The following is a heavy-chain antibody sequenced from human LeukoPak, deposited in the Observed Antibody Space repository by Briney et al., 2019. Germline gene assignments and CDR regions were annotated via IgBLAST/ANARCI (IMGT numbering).Heavy chain of an antibody. Sequence: NPSETLSLTCTVSGGSISSSSYYWGWIRQPPGKGLEWIGSIYYSGSTYYNPSLKGRVTISVDTSKNQFSLKLSSVTAADTAVYYCASPIVIVVIPAAWGIWGQGTMVTVSS. D-gene: IGHD2-2*01. CDR3: ASPIVIVVIPAAWGI. J-gene: IGHJ3*02. CDR1: GGSISSSSYY. V-gene: IGHV4-39*01. CDR2: IYYSGST.